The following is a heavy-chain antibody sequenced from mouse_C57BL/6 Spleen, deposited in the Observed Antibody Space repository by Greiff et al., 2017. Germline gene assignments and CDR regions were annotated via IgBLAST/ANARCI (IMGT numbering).Heavy chain of an antibody. J-gene: IGHJ4*01. CDR3: ARLGDYDGSAMDY. Sequence: EVQLQQSGPELVKPGASVKMSCKASGYTFTDYNMHWVKQSHGKSLEWIGYINPNNGGTSYNQKFKGKATLTVNKSSSTAYMELRSLTSEDSAVYYCARLGDYDGSAMDYWGQGTSGTVSS. CDR1: GYTFTDYN. D-gene: IGHD2-4*01. V-gene: IGHV1-22*01. CDR2: INPNNGGT.